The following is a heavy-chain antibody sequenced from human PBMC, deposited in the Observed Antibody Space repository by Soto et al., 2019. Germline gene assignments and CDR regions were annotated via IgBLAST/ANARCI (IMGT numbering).Heavy chain of an antibody. D-gene: IGHD6-13*01. J-gene: IGHJ6*02. V-gene: IGHV5-51*01. CDR2: IHLGDSDT. CDR3: ARPSIAAAGMAYYNGLDV. CDR1: GYTSTNYW. Sequence: GESLKISCKGSGYTSTNYWIGWVRQMPGRGLEWMGIIHLGDSDTRYSPSFQGQVTISADKSISTAYLQWSSLKASDTAMYYCARPSIAAAGMAYYNGLDVWGQGTTVTVSS.